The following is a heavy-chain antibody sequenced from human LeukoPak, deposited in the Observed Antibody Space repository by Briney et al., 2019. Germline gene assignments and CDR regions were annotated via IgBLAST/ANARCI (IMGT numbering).Heavy chain of an antibody. CDR3: ARDSHKRSGYLDY. CDR1: GVSISSSNW. CDR2: IYHSGST. J-gene: IGHJ4*02. D-gene: IGHD3-22*01. Sequence: KPSGTLSLTCAVSGVSISSSNWWSWVRQPPGKGLEWIGEIYHSGSTNYNPSLKSRVTISVDKSKNQFSLKLSSVTAADTAVYYCARDSHKRSGYLDYWGQGTLVTVSS. V-gene: IGHV4-4*02.